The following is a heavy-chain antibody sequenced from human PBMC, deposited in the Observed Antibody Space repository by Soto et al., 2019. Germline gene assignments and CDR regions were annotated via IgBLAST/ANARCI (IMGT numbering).Heavy chain of an antibody. CDR3: ATDLNWSGT. J-gene: IGHJ3*01. CDR2: INPDGSET. V-gene: IGHV3-7*01. Sequence: QLEESGGELVQPGGSLRLSCVASGFTFSDYWMTWVRQAPGKGLECLANINPDGSETYYVESVKGRFTISRDNAKKSLFLQLNNLRVEDTAVYYCATDLNWSGTWGRGTMVTVSS. CDR1: GFTFSDYW. D-gene: IGHD3-3*01.